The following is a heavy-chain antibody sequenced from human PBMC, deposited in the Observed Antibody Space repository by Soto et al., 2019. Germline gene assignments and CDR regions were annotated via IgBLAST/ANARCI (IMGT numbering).Heavy chain of an antibody. CDR2: IDSNGGT. V-gene: IGHV4-59*08. J-gene: IGHJ6*02. D-gene: IGHD3-10*01. CDR1: DDSTSSYK. Sequence: QVQLQESGPGLVKPSETLSLTCTVSDDSTSSYKWSWIRQPPGRRLEWIGYIDSNGGTSYNPSRQSRATIXVXTXXKQFSLKLSSVTAADTAVYYCVRQGFGRLHGLVDVWGQGTTVTVSS. CDR3: VRQGFGRLHGLVDV.